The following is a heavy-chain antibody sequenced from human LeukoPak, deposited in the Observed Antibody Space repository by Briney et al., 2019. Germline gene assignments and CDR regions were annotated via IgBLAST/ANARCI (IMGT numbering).Heavy chain of an antibody. D-gene: IGHD3-22*01. Sequence: SETLSLTCTVSGGSISSYYWSWIRQPAGKGLEWIGRIYTSGSTNYNPSLKSRVTMSVDTSKNQFSLKLSSVTAADTAVYYCARTDYDNKWRVWWYSDLWGRGTLVTVSS. V-gene: IGHV4-4*07. CDR1: GGSISSYY. CDR2: IYTSGST. J-gene: IGHJ2*01. CDR3: ARTDYDNKWRVWWYSDL.